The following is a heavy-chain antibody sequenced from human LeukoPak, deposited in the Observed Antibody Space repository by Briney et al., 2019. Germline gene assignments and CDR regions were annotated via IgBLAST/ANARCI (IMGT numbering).Heavy chain of an antibody. J-gene: IGHJ4*02. Sequence: GGSLRLSCAASGFTLRTYAMHWVRQAPGKGLEYISGISSGGDSTYYANSVKDRFTVSRDTSTNTLYLQLGSLRAEDTAKYYCARDRSEYTSSSGLIYWGQGTLVTVSS. CDR3: ARDRSEYTSSSGLIY. V-gene: IGHV3-64*01. D-gene: IGHD6-6*01. CDR2: ISSGGDST. CDR1: GFTLRTYA.